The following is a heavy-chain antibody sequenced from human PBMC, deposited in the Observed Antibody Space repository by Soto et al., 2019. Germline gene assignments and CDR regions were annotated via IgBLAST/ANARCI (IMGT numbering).Heavy chain of an antibody. CDR3: AKVQYCSGGSCYSLKRRGYYFDY. CDR2: ISGSGGST. CDR1: GFTFSSYA. D-gene: IGHD2-15*01. J-gene: IGHJ4*02. Sequence: GGSLRLSCAASGFTFSSYAMSWVRQAPGKGLEWVSAISGSGGSTYYADSVKGRFTISRDNSKNTLYLQMNSLRAEDTAVYYCAKVQYCSGGSCYSLKRRGYYFDYWGQGTLVTVSS. V-gene: IGHV3-23*01.